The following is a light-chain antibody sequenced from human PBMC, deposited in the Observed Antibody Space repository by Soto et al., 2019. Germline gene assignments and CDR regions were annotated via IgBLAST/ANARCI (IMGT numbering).Light chain of an antibody. V-gene: IGKV3-15*01. CDR1: QSVSDN. Sequence: EIVMTQSPATLSVSPGERATLSCRASQSVSDNLAWYQQKPGQSPRLLIYGASTRATGIPARFSGSGSDTEFTLTISSLQSEDFAVYYCQQYNTWLTFGGGTTVE. J-gene: IGKJ4*01. CDR2: GAS. CDR3: QQYNTWLT.